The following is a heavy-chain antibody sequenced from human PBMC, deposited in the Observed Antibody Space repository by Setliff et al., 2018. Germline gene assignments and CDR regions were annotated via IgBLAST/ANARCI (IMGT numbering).Heavy chain of an antibody. J-gene: IGHJ6*04. CDR1: GASITSYY. CDR3: ARHALSFDSAWDV. V-gene: IGHV4-59*08. Sequence: SETLSLTCSVSGASITSYYWSWIRQPPGKGLEWIAYIHNNGRIKYNPALKSRVTISLDTSKNQFSLNLNSTTAEDTAVYYCARHALSFDSAWDVWGKGTTVTVSS. D-gene: IGHD3-9*01. CDR2: IHNNGRI.